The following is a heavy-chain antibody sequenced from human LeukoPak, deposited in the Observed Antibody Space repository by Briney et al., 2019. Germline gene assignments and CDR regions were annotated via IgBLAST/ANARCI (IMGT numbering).Heavy chain of an antibody. CDR2: IYYSGST. Sequence: SETLSLTCTVSGGSISSYYWSWIRQPPGKGLEWIGYIYYSGSTNYNPSLKSRVTISVDTSKNQFSLKLSSVTAADTAVYYCARSYYYDSSGYSGRYYYYYYMDVWGKGTTVTVSS. CDR3: ARSYYYDSSGYSGRYYYYYYMDV. D-gene: IGHD3-22*01. J-gene: IGHJ6*03. V-gene: IGHV4-59*01. CDR1: GGSISSYY.